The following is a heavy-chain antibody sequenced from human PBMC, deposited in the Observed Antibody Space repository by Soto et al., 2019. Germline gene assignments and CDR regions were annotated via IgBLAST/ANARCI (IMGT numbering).Heavy chain of an antibody. CDR2: IYYSGST. CDR1: GGSISSSSYY. D-gene: IGHD2-2*01. CDR3: AIWDPILVVPAAIGRGGLDAFDI. J-gene: IGHJ3*02. Sequence: SETLSLTCTVSGGSISSSSYYWGWIRQPPGKGLEWIGSIYYSGSTYYNPSLKSRVTISVDTSKNQFSLKLSSVTAADTAVYYCAIWDPILVVPAAIGRGGLDAFDIWGQGTMVTVSS. V-gene: IGHV4-39*01.